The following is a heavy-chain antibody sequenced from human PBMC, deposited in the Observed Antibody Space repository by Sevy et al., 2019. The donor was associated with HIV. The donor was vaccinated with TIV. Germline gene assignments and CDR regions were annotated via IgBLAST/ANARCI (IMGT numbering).Heavy chain of an antibody. J-gene: IGHJ5*01. Sequence: GGSLRLSCAASGFTFSSYWMSWVRQAPGKGLEWVAIIKQDGSEKYYVDSVKGRFTISRDNAKNSLYLQMNSLRAEDTAVYYCAREMRDGWSDYWGHGTLVTVSS. CDR2: IKQDGSEK. CDR3: AREMRDGWSDY. CDR1: GFTFSSYW. V-gene: IGHV3-7*01.